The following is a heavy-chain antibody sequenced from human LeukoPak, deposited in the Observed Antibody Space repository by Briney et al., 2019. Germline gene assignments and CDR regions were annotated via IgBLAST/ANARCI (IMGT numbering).Heavy chain of an antibody. CDR1: GFTFSSSY. D-gene: IGHD3-3*01. CDR3: ARYSDRGEWYPSY. J-gene: IGHJ4*02. CDR2: IYSGGST. V-gene: IGHV3-66*01. Sequence: PGGSLRLSCAATGFTFSSSYMSWVRQAPGKGLEWVSVIYSGGSTYYADSVKGRFTISRDNSKNMVYLQMNSLRAEDTAVYYCARYSDRGEWYPSYWGQGTLVTVSS.